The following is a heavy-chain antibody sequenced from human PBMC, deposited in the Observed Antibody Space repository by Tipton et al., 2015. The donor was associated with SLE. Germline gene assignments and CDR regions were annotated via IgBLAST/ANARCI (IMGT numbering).Heavy chain of an antibody. Sequence: SLRLSCAASGFTFSSYGMSWVRQAPGKGLEWVSAISGSGGSTYYADSVKGRFTISRDNSKNTLYLQMNSLRAEDTAVYYCARALRFLEWLVDYWGQGTLVTVSS. CDR2: ISGSGGST. J-gene: IGHJ4*02. V-gene: IGHV3-23*01. CDR1: GFTFSSYG. CDR3: ARALRFLEWLVDY. D-gene: IGHD3-3*01.